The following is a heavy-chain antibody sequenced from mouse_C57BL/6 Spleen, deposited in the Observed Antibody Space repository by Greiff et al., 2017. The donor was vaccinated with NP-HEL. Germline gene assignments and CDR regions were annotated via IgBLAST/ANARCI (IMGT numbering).Heavy chain of an antibody. CDR3: ATQGTFDY. J-gene: IGHJ2*01. V-gene: IGHV1-50*01. CDR1: GYTFTSYW. CDR2: IDPSDSYT. Sequence: QVQLKESGAELVKPGASVKLSCKASGYTFTSYWMQWVKQRPGQGLEWIGEIDPSDSYTNYNQKFKGKATLTVDTSSSTAYMQLSSLTSEDSAVYYCATQGTFDYWGQGTTLTVSS.